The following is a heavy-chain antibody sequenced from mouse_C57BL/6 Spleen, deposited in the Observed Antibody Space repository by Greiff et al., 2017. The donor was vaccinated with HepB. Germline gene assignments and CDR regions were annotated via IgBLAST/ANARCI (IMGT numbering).Heavy chain of an antibody. J-gene: IGHJ4*01. V-gene: IGHV5-17*01. CDR3: ARIHVRYYAMDY. CDR1: GFTFSDYG. Sequence: EVKLVESGGGLVKPGGSLKLSCAASGFTFSDYGMHWVRQAPEKGLEWVAYISSGSSTIYYADTVKGRFTISRDNAKNNLFLQMTSLRSEDAAMYYCARIHVRYYAMDYWGQGTSVTVSS. CDR2: ISSGSSTI.